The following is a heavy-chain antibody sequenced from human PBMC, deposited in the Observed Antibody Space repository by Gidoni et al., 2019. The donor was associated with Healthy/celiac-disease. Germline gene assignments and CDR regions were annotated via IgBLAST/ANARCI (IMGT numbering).Heavy chain of an antibody. J-gene: IGHJ4*02. CDR1: GFTFSNAW. CDR2: IKSKTDGGTT. CDR3: TTVLTYYYDSSGYYLDY. Sequence: EVQLVESGGGLVKPGGSLRLSCAASGFTFSNAWMSWVRQAPGKGLEWVGRIKSKTDGGTTDYAAPVKGRFTISRDDSKNTLYLQMNSLKTEDTDVYYCTTVLTYYYDSSGYYLDYWGQGTLVTVSS. V-gene: IGHV3-15*01. D-gene: IGHD3-22*01.